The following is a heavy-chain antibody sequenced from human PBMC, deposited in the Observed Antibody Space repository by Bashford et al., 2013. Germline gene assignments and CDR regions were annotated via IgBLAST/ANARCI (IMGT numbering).Heavy chain of an antibody. CDR2: IYSGGST. CDR3: ARVPTPYSGSYSYYYYGMDV. D-gene: IGHD1-26*01. J-gene: IGHJ6*02. Sequence: GGSLRLSCAASGFTVSSNYMSWVRQAPGKGLEWVSVIYSGGSTYYADSVKGRFTISRDNSKNTLYLQMNSLRAEDTAVYYCARVPTPYSGSYSYYYYGMDVWGQGTTVTVSS. V-gene: IGHV3-66*01. CDR1: GFTVSSNY.